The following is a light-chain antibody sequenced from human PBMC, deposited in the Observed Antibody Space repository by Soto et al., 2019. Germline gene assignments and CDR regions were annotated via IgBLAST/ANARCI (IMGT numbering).Light chain of an antibody. J-gene: IGKJ5*01. Sequence: DIQMTQSPSSLSASIGDRVTITCQASHDISNHLNWYQHKPGKAPKLLIYGASTLETGVPSRFSGSGSGKDFTFAISNFQSEDVATYYRQYYHIPPPVTFGQGTRLEIK. CDR1: HDISNH. CDR3: QYYHIPPPVT. CDR2: GAS. V-gene: IGKV1-33*01.